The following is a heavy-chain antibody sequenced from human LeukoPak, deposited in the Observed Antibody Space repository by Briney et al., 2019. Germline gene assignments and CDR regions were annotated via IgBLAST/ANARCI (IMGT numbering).Heavy chain of an antibody. CDR3: ARDQITMVRGVIIPFDY. Sequence: GGSLRLSCAASGFTVSSNYMSWVRQAPGKGLEWVSVIYSGGSTYYADSVKGRFTISRDNSKNTLYLQMNSLRAEDTAVYYCARDQITMVRGVIIPFDYWGQGTLVTVSS. CDR1: GFTVSSNY. CDR2: IYSGGST. V-gene: IGHV3-53*01. D-gene: IGHD3-10*01. J-gene: IGHJ4*02.